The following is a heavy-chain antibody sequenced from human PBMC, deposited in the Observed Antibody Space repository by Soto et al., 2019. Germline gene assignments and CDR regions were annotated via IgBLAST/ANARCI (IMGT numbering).Heavy chain of an antibody. CDR2: ISYDGSNK. D-gene: IGHD6-19*01. J-gene: IGHJ4*02. V-gene: IGHV3-30-3*01. Sequence: QVQLVESGGGVVQPGRSLRLSCAASGFTFSSYAMHWVRQAPGKGLEWVAVISYDGSNKYYADSVKGRFTISRDNSKNPLYLQMNSLRAEDTAVYYCARPVLPGIAVAGYFDYWGQGTLVTVSS. CDR1: GFTFSSYA. CDR3: ARPVLPGIAVAGYFDY.